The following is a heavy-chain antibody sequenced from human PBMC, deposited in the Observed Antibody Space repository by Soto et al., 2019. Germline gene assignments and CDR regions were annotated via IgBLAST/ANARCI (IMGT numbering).Heavy chain of an antibody. V-gene: IGHV3-48*02. J-gene: IGHJ6*02. Sequence: PGGSLRLSCAASGFTFSSYSMNWVRQAPGKGLEWVSYISSSSSTIYYADSVKGRFTISRDNAKNSLYLQMNSLRDEDTAVYYCARCSSSSEGGTYYYYGMDVWGQGTTVTVSS. CDR2: ISSSSSTI. CDR1: GFTFSSYS. CDR3: ARCSSSSEGGTYYYYGMDV. D-gene: IGHD6-6*01.